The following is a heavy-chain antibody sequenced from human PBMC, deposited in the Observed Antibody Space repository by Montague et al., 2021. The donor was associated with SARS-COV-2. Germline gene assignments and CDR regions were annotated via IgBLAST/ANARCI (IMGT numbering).Heavy chain of an antibody. V-gene: IGHV4-61*02. Sequence: TLSLTCTVSGGSISSDSYYWSWIRQLAGKGLEWIGRVYTTGSTNYNPSLKSRVTISGDTSRNQFSLRLTSVTAADTAMHYCARAVIYGGYAFAYFDYWGQGVLVTVSS. CDR2: VYTTGST. D-gene: IGHD5-12*01. CDR3: ARAVIYGGYAFAYFDY. J-gene: IGHJ4*02. CDR1: GGSISSDSYY.